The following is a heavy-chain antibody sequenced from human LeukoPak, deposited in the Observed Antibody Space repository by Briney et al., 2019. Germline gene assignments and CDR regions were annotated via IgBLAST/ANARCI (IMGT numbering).Heavy chain of an antibody. J-gene: IGHJ4*02. CDR2: NYYTGST. Sequence: SQTLSLTCTVSRGSISSDPYYWCWFRQPPGKGLEWLGYNYYTGSTRYNPSLKSRVTISVDTSKNHVSLKLTSVTAADTAVYFCARGEDRGYDLDSRGQGILVTVSS. D-gene: IGHD5-12*01. CDR3: ARGEDRGYDLDS. V-gene: IGHV4-30-4*08. CDR1: RGSISSDPYY.